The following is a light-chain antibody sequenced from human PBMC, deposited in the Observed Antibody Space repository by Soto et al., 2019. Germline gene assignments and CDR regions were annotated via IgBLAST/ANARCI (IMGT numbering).Light chain of an antibody. CDR1: QGISRS. CDR3: QQIDSYPRT. CDR2: AAS. V-gene: IGKV1-9*01. J-gene: IGKJ1*01. Sequence: GDRVTITCRAGQGISRSLAWYQQKPGKAPNLLISAASTLQTGVPSRFSGSGSGTDFALTISSLQPEDFATYYCQQIDSYPRTFGQGTKVEIK.